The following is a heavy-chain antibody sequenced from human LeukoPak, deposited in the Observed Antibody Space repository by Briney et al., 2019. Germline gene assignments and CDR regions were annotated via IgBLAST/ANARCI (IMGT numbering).Heavy chain of an antibody. J-gene: IGHJ3*02. Sequence: SETLSLTCTVSGGSISSSSYYWGWIRQPPGKGLEWIGSIYYSGSTYYNPSLKSRVTISVDTSKNQFSLKLSSVTAADTAVYYCARDNLDIVVVVAANPSDAFDIWGQGTMVTVSS. D-gene: IGHD2-15*01. CDR1: GGSISSSSYY. V-gene: IGHV4-39*02. CDR2: IYYSGST. CDR3: ARDNLDIVVVVAANPSDAFDI.